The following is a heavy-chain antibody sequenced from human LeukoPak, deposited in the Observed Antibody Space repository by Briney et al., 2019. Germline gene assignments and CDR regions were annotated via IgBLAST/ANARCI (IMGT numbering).Heavy chain of an antibody. D-gene: IGHD3-10*01. J-gene: IGHJ6*02. V-gene: IGHV3-30*02. CDR2: IRYDGSNK. CDR3: ARVRLLWFGDGYGMDV. Sequence: GGSLRLSCAASGFTFSTYGMHWVRQAPGKGLEWVAFIRYDGSNKYYADSVKGRFTISRDNSKNTLYLQMNSLRAEDTAVYYCARVRLLWFGDGYGMDVWGQGTTVTVSS. CDR1: GFTFSTYG.